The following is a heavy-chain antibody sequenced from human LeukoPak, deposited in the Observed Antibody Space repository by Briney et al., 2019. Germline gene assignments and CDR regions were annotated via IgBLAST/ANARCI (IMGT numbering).Heavy chain of an antibody. J-gene: IGHJ4*02. CDR3: ARGDGDANDY. Sequence: SETLSLTCTVSGGSISSYYWSWIRQPPGKGLEWIGYIYTSGSTNYNPSLKSRVTISVDTSKNQFSLKLSSVTAAVTAVYYCARGDGDANDYWGQGTLVTVSS. D-gene: IGHD4-17*01. CDR2: IYTSGST. V-gene: IGHV4-4*09. CDR1: GGSISSYY.